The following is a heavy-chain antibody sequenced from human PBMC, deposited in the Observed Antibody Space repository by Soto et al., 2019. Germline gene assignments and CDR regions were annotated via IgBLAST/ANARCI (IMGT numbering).Heavy chain of an antibody. CDR3: ARVEYPGVRENNWFDP. CDR2: IIPIFGTA. D-gene: IGHD3-10*01. Sequence: QVQLVQSGAEVKKPGSSVKVSCKASGGTFSSYAISWVRQAPGQGLEWMGGIIPIFGTANYAQKFQGRVTITADESTSTAHMELSSLRSEDTAVYYCARVEYPGVRENNWFDPWGQGTLVTVSS. CDR1: GGTFSSYA. V-gene: IGHV1-69*01. J-gene: IGHJ5*02.